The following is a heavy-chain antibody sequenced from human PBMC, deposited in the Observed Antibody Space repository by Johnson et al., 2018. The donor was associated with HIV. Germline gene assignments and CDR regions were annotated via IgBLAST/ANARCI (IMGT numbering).Heavy chain of an antibody. V-gene: IGHV3-30*14. J-gene: IGHJ3*02. CDR2: ISYDGSNT. CDR1: GFTFSSYA. Sequence: QVQLVESGGGVVQPGRSLRLSCAASGFTFSSYAMPWVRQAPGKGLEWVAVISYDGSNTYYADSVKGRFTISRDNSKNTLYLQMNSLRAEDTAVYHCARDGWLPHDAFDIWGQGTVITVSS. D-gene: IGHD3-22*01. CDR3: ARDGWLPHDAFDI.